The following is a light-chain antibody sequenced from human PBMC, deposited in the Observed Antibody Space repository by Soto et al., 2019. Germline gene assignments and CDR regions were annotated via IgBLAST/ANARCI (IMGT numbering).Light chain of an antibody. CDR2: EGN. V-gene: IGLV2-23*01. Sequence: QSALTQPASVSGSPGQSTTISCTGSISDVGSYGPVSWYQQHPGQVPKLIIYEGNRRPSGVSSRFSGSKSGNTASLTISGLQAEDEPEYYCCSYVGARTYVFGTGTKVT. CDR1: ISDVGSYGP. CDR3: CSYVGARTYV. J-gene: IGLJ1*01.